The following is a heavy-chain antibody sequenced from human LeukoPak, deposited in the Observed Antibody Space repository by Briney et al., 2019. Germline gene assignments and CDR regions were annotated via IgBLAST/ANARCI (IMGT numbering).Heavy chain of an antibody. CDR2: IYYSGST. J-gene: IGHJ4*02. V-gene: IGHV4-59*12. CDR1: GGSISPYY. D-gene: IGHD3-22*01. Sequence: SETLSLTCTVSGGSISPYYWSWIRQPPGKGLEWIGYIYYSGSTNYNPSLKSRVTISVDTSKNQFSLKLSSVTAADTAVYYCASNYYDSSGYYYGISYWGQGTLVTVSS. CDR3: ASNYYDSSGYYYGISY.